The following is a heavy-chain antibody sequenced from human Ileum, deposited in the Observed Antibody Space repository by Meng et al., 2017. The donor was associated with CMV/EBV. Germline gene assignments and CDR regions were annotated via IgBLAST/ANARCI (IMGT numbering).Heavy chain of an antibody. D-gene: IGHD1-1*01. CDR2: ISHDGDVT. V-gene: IGHV3-74*01. CDR1: GFNFGTYV. CDR3: TRDVNWEFFDY. J-gene: IGHJ4*02. Sequence: EGRLVAAGGVWFTRGGSWRLYRSASGFNFGTYVMHWVRQDPGGGLVWVSRISHDGDVTSYTDSVKGRFTVSRDNDKNTLYLQMNSLRADDTAVYYCTRDVNWEFFDYWGQGTLVTVSS.